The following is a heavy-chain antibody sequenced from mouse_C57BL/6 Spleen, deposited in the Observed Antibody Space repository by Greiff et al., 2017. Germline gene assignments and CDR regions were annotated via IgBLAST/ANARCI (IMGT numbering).Heavy chain of an antibody. D-gene: IGHD1-1*02. J-gene: IGHJ1*03. Sequence: VQLQQSGAELVKPGASVTMSCKASGYTFTTYPIEWLKQTPGKSLEWIGNFHPYNDDTKYNQKFKGKATLTVEKSSSTVDMELSRLTSDDSAVYYCARRGSGVWYFDGWGTGTTVTVSA. CDR2: FHPYNDDT. CDR1: GYTFTTYP. V-gene: IGHV1-47*01. CDR3: ARRGSGVWYFDG.